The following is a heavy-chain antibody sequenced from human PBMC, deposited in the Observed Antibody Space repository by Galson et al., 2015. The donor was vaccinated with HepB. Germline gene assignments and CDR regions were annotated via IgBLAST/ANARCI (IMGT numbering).Heavy chain of an antibody. D-gene: IGHD3-16*01. CDR3: ARDNAYGRNWFDP. V-gene: IGHV7-4-1*02. CDR1: GYFFTNYA. CDR2: IHTKTGNP. Sequence: VSCKASGYFFTNYAMNWVRQAPGQGLEWMGWIHTKTGNPSYAQGFTRRFVFSLDPSVSTAYLEISSLRSEDTAVYYCARDNAYGRNWFDPWGQGTLVAVSS. J-gene: IGHJ5*02.